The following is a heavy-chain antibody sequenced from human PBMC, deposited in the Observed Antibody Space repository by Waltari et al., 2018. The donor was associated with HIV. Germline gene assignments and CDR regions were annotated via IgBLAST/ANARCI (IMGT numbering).Heavy chain of an antibody. CDR3: ARVRRPSGSYYLSY. CDR2: MNPHRGTT. J-gene: IGHJ4*02. CDR1: GYTLTSYD. D-gene: IGHD1-26*01. V-gene: IGHV1-8*01. Sequence: QVQLEKSGAEVTKPGASVKVSCKASGYTLTSYDIFWVRQATGQGLKWMGWMNPHRGTTAYAQKFQGRVTMTRNTSITTAYMELSSLRSEDTAVYYCARVRRPSGSYYLSYWGQGTLVTVSS.